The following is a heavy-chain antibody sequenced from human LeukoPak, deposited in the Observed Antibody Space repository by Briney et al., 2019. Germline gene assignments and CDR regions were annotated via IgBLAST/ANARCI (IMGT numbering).Heavy chain of an antibody. CDR1: GFTVSSNY. V-gene: IGHV3-53*01. CDR2: IYSGGTT. CDR3: ASMVAGQYFDY. D-gene: IGHD6-19*01. J-gene: IGHJ4*02. Sequence: PGGSLRLSCAASGFTVSSNYMSWVRQAPGKRLEWVSVIYSGGTTYYADSVKGRFTISRDNSKNTLYLQMNSLRAEDTAVYYCASMVAGQYFDYWGQGTLVTVSS.